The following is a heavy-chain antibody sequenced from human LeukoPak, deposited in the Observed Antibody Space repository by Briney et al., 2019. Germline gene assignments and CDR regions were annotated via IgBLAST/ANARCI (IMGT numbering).Heavy chain of an antibody. J-gene: IGHJ6*02. CDR2: INTNTGNP. D-gene: IGHD2-15*01. Sequence: ASVKVSCKASGYTFTSYAMNWVRQAPGQGLEWTGWINTNTGNPTYAQGFTGRFVFSLDTSVSTAYLQISSLKAEDTAVYYCARDEYCSGGSCYSSPLTYYYYYGMDVWGQGTTVTVSS. V-gene: IGHV7-4-1*02. CDR3: ARDEYCSGGSCYSSPLTYYYYYGMDV. CDR1: GYTFTSYA.